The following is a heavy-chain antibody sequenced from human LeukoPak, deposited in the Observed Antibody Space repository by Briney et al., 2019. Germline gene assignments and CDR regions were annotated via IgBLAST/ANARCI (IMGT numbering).Heavy chain of an antibody. V-gene: IGHV4-38-2*02. J-gene: IGHJ4*02. CDR3: ASGISGSYYGRPFGY. Sequence: SETLSLTCTVSGYSISSGYYWGWIRQPPGKGLEWIASIYHSGSTYYNPSLKSRVTISVDTSKKQFSLKLSSVTAADTAVYYCASGISGSYYGRPFGYWGQGTLVTVSS. CDR1: GYSISSGYY. D-gene: IGHD1-26*01. CDR2: IYHSGST.